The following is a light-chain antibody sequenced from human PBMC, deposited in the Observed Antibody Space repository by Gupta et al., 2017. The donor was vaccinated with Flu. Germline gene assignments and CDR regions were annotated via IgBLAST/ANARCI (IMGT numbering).Light chain of an antibody. CDR2: DVS. V-gene: IGLV2-11*01. CDR1: SSDVGGYNY. Sequence: QSALTQPRSVSGSPGQSVTISCTGTSSDVGGYNYVSWYQQHPGKAPKLMIYDVSKRPSGVPDRFSGSKSGTTALRTISGRQAEDDAYYYCTSYAGSNSEVFGTGTKVTVL. CDR3: TSYAGSNSEV. J-gene: IGLJ1*01.